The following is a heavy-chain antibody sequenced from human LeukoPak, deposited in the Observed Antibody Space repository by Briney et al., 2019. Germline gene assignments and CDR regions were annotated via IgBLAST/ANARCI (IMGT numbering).Heavy chain of an antibody. CDR3: AREGDIVVVVATNHGDAFDI. D-gene: IGHD2-15*01. CDR1: GFTFSSDA. CDR2: ISYDGSHK. V-gene: IGHV3-30-3*01. J-gene: IGHJ3*02. Sequence: GGSLRLSCAASGFTFSSDAMTWVRQAPGKGLEWVAVISYDGSHKYYADSVKGRFTISRDNSKNTLYLQMKSLRAEDTAVYYCAREGDIVVVVATNHGDAFDIWGQGTMVTVSS.